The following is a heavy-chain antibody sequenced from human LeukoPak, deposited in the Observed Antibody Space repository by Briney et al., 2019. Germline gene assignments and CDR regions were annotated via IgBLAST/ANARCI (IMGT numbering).Heavy chain of an antibody. CDR1: GFTFSSYA. V-gene: IGHV3-23*01. D-gene: IGHD2-21*01. CDR3: ARAGDAF. Sequence: GGSLRLSCEASGFTFSSYAMTWVRQAPGKGLEWVSAISASGGVRYYADSVKGRFTISRDNSKNTLYLQMNSLRAEDTATYYCARAGDAFWGQGTMVTVSS. CDR2: ISASGGVR. J-gene: IGHJ3*01.